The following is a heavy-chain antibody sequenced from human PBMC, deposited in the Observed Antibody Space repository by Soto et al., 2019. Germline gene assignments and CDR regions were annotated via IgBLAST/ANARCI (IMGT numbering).Heavy chain of an antibody. CDR3: ARSGSSWRGTNYYYYGMDV. D-gene: IGHD6-13*01. J-gene: IGHJ6*02. CDR2: IYYSGST. Sequence: SETLALTCTVSGGSISSYYWIWIRQPPGKGLEWIGYIYYSGSTNYNPSLKSRVTISVDTSKNQFSLKLSSVTAADTAVYYCARSGSSWRGTNYYYYGMDVWGQGTTVTVSS. CDR1: GGSISSYY. V-gene: IGHV4-59*01.